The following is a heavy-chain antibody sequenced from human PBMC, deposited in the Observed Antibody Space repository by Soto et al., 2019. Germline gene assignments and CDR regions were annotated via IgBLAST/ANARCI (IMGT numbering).Heavy chain of an antibody. J-gene: IGHJ5*02. CDR2: ISNSGRT. Sequence: SETLSLTCTVSGDSISRGAYYWTWIRQHPVKGLEWIGYISNSGRTNYNPSLKSRLTISLDTSENQLSLKLTSVTAADTAVYFCARDFFGSGGRNWFDPWGQGTLVTVSS. CDR1: GDSISRGAYY. CDR3: ARDFFGSGGRNWFDP. V-gene: IGHV4-31*02. D-gene: IGHD2-15*01.